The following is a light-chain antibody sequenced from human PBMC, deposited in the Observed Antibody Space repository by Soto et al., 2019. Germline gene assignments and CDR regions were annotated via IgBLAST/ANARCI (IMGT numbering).Light chain of an antibody. CDR3: CSYAGSSTYV. CDR2: EGS. J-gene: IGLJ1*01. V-gene: IGLV2-23*01. Sequence: VLTQPASVSGSPGQSITISCTGTNSDVGGYNFVSWYQQHPDKAPKVIIYEGSKRPSGVSNRFSGSKSGNTASLTISGLQAEDEADYYCCSYAGSSTYVFGTGTKVTVL. CDR1: NSDVGGYNF.